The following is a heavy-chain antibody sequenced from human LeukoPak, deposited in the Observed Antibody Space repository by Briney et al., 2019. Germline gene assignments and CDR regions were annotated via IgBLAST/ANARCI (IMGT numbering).Heavy chain of an antibody. D-gene: IGHD2-2*01. J-gene: IGHJ4*02. CDR3: AKDEQIPIVVVPAAAAGIDY. V-gene: IGHV3-30*02. Sequence: GGSLRLSCAASGFTFSSYGMHWVRQAPGKGLEWVAFIRYDGSNKYYADSVKGRFTISRDNSKNTLYLQMNSLRAEDTAVYYCAKDEQIPIVVVPAAAAGIDYWGQGTLVTVSS. CDR2: IRYDGSNK. CDR1: GFTFSSYG.